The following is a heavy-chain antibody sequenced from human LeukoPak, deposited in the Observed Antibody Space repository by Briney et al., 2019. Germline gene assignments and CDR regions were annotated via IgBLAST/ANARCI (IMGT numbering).Heavy chain of an antibody. Sequence: SVKVSCKASGGTFNSYAISWVRQAPGQGLEWMGGIIPIFGTTNYARKFRGRVTLTADKSTRTAYMELSSLRAEDTAVYYCAKARGYSSIIDAFDIWGQGTMVTVSS. D-gene: IGHD5-18*01. CDR1: GGTFNSYA. V-gene: IGHV1-69*06. CDR3: AKARGYSSIIDAFDI. J-gene: IGHJ3*02. CDR2: IIPIFGTT.